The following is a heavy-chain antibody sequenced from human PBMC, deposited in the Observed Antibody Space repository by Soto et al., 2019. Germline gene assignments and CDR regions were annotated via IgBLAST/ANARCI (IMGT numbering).Heavy chain of an antibody. V-gene: IGHV3-23*01. D-gene: IGHD5-12*01. CDR1: GFTFSSYG. Sequence: PGGSLILSCAASGFTFSSYGMTWVRQAPGKGLEWVSGISGSGGSTYYADSVKGRFTISSDNSKNTLYLQMNSLRAEDTAVYYCAKGGYSGYDGYFDYWGQGTLVTVSS. CDR2: ISGSGGST. CDR3: AKGGYSGYDGYFDY. J-gene: IGHJ4*02.